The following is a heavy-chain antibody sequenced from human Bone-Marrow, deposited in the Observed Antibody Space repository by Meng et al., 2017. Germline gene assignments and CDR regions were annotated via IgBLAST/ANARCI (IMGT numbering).Heavy chain of an antibody. Sequence: ASVKVSCKASGYTFTSYYMHWVRQAPGQGLEWMGRINPNSGGTNYAQKFQGRVTMTRDTSISTAYMELSRLRSDDTAVYYCARENGYSYGNHDAFDIWGQGTMVTVSS. V-gene: IGHV1-2*06. J-gene: IGHJ3*02. CDR2: INPNSGGT. CDR1: GYTFTSYY. D-gene: IGHD5-18*01. CDR3: ARENGYSYGNHDAFDI.